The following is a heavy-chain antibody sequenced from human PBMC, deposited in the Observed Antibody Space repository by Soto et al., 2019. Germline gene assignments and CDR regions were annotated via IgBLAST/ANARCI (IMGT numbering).Heavy chain of an antibody. CDR2: IYYSGST. CDR3: AREGVVLTVYAIQGYYCKEV. CDR1: GGSISSYY. D-gene: IGHD2-8*01. V-gene: IGHV4-59*08. Sequence: SETLSLTCTVSGGSISSYYWSWIRQPPGKGLEWIGYIYYSGSTNYNPSLKSRVTISVDTSKNQFSLKLSSVAAADTAVYYCAREGVVLTVYAIQGYYCKEVWGQGTTGIVSS. J-gene: IGHJ6*02.